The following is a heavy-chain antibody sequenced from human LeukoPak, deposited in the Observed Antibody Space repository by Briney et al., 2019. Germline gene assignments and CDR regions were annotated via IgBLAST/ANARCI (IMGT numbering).Heavy chain of an antibody. CDR2: IYYTGST. J-gene: IGHJ4*02. Sequence: PSETLSLTCTVSSGSISNYYWSWMRQPPGKGLEWIGYIYYTGSTNYNPSLKSRVTMSVDTSKNQFSLKLSSVTAADTAVYYCAREDSSGYYDYWGQGTLVTVSS. V-gene: IGHV4-59*01. CDR1: SGSISNYY. D-gene: IGHD3-22*01. CDR3: AREDSSGYYDY.